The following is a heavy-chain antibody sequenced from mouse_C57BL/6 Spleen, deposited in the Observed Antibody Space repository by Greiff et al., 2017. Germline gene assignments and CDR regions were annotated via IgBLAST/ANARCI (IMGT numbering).Heavy chain of an antibody. Sequence: VHVKQSGAELVKPGASVKLSCTASGFNIKDYYMHWVKQRTEQGLEWIGRIDPEDGETKSAPKFQGKATITADTSSNTAYLQLSSLTSEDTAVYYCASHYYGSSSFDDWGQGTTLTVSS. CDR2: IDPEDGET. V-gene: IGHV14-2*01. CDR3: ASHYYGSSSFDD. J-gene: IGHJ2*01. CDR1: GFNIKDYY. D-gene: IGHD1-1*01.